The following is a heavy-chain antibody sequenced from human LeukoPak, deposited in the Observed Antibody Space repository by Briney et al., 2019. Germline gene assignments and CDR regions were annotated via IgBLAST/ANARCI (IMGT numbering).Heavy chain of an antibody. V-gene: IGHV1-69*01. CDR1: GGTFSSYA. CDR2: IIPIFGTA. J-gene: IGHJ4*02. Sequence: SVKVSCKASGGTFSSYAISWVRQAPGQGLEWMGGIIPIFGTANYAQKFQGRVTITADESTSTAYMELSSLRSEDTAVYYCARLPDPRSLDYFDYWGQGTLVTVSS. CDR3: ARLPDPRSLDYFDY.